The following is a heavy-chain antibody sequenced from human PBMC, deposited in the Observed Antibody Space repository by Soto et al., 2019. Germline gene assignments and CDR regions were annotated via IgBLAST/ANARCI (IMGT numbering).Heavy chain of an antibody. CDR1: GGSLSSYY. V-gene: IGHV4-59*01. Sequence: EILTLNYSVPGGSLSSYYWTWIGPPPGKGLEWIGFIYYSRSTTYTPSLKSQVTISVEKYKNKCSTKMRSVTGEDPAVYYCARLSYGGIQDYYYYYGMDVWGQGTTGTVSS. D-gene: IGHD1-26*01. J-gene: IGHJ6*02. CDR3: ARLSYGGIQDYYYYYGMDV. CDR2: IYYSRST.